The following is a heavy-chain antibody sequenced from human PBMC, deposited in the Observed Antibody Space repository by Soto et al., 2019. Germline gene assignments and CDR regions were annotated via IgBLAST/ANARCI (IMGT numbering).Heavy chain of an antibody. Sequence: TGGSLRLSCSASGFTFSSYAMNWVRQAPGKGLEYVSTISSNGGSTYYADYVKGRFTISRDNSKNTLYLQMSSLRAEDTAVYYCVKAWNYDSSGYAAYYFDYWGKGTLVTVSS. CDR1: GFTFSSYA. D-gene: IGHD3-22*01. V-gene: IGHV3-64D*08. CDR3: VKAWNYDSSGYAAYYFDY. J-gene: IGHJ4*02. CDR2: ISSNGGST.